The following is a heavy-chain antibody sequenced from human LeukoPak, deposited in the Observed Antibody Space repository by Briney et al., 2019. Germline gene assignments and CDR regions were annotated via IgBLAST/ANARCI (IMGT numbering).Heavy chain of an antibody. V-gene: IGHV1-69*01. CDR2: IIPIFGTA. CDR1: GGTFSSYA. J-gene: IGHJ4*02. CDR3: ARHPYYYDSSGYYQQLLYLDY. Sequence: GASVKVSCKASGGTFSSYAISWVRQAPGQGLEWMGGIIPIFGTANYAQKFQGRVTITADESTSTAYMELSSLRSEDTAVYYCARHPYYYDSSGYYQQLLYLDYWGQGTLVTVSS. D-gene: IGHD3-22*01.